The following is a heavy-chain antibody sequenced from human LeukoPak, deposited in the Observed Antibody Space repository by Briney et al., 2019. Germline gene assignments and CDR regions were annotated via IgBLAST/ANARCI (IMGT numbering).Heavy chain of an antibody. D-gene: IGHD5-18*01. J-gene: IGHJ4*02. CDR2: INGSGGST. V-gene: IGHV3-23*01. CDR3: AKRIQSAMATGY. Sequence: GGSLRVSCAASGFTFSSYAKSWVRQAPGKGLEWVSDINGSGGSTYYADSVKGRFTISRDNSKNTLYLQMNSLRAEDTAVYYCAKRIQSAMATGYWGQGTLVTVSS. CDR1: GFTFSSYA.